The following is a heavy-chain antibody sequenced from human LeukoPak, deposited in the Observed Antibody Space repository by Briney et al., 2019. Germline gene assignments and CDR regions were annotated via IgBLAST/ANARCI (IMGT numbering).Heavy chain of an antibody. CDR3: ARGQLWFGDSESMDV. V-gene: IGHV3-48*04. J-gene: IGHJ6*02. Sequence: GGSLRLSCAASGFTFSSYSMNWVRQAPGKGLEWVSYISSSSSTIYYADSVKGRFTISRDNAKNSLYLQMNSLRAEDTAVYYCARGQLWFGDSESMDVWGQGTTVTVSS. D-gene: IGHD3-10*01. CDR1: GFTFSSYS. CDR2: ISSSSSTI.